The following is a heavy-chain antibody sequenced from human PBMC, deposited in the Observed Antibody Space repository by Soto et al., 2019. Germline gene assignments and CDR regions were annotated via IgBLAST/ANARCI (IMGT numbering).Heavy chain of an antibody. J-gene: IGHJ4*02. V-gene: IGHV1-8*01. CDR2: MNPNSGKT. CDR1: GYTFTSYD. Sequence: ASVKVSCKASGYTFTSYDINWVRQATGQGLEWMGWMNPNSGKTGYAQKIQGRVTMTRNTSISTAYMELSSLRFEDTAVYYCARGLDYDILTGYSADALGYWGQGTLVTVSS. CDR3: ARGLDYDILTGYSADALGY. D-gene: IGHD3-9*01.